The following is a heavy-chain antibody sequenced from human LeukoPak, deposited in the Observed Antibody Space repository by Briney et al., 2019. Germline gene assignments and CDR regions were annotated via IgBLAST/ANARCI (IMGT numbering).Heavy chain of an antibody. CDR1: GFTFGDYA. Sequence: GGSLRLSCTASGFTFGDYAMSWFRQAPGKGLEWVGFIRSKAYGGTTEYAASVKGRFTIPRDDSKSIAYLQMNSLKAEDTAVYYCTRGGYYDSSGYYYVPDYFDYWGQGTLVTVSS. CDR2: IRSKAYGGTT. J-gene: IGHJ4*02. D-gene: IGHD3-22*01. CDR3: TRGGYYDSSGYYYVPDYFDY. V-gene: IGHV3-49*03.